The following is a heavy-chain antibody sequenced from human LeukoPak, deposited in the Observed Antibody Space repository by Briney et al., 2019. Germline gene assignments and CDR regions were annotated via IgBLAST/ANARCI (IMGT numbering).Heavy chain of an antibody. J-gene: IGHJ4*02. CDR1: GGSMSSSSYY. Sequence: ETLSLTCTVSGGSMSSSSYYWGWVRQAPGKGLEWVSSISGSSSDIYYADSVKGRFTISRDNSKNSLYLQMKSLRAEDTALYYCARRGYYDYSGFDYWGQGTLVTVPS. CDR2: ISGSSSDI. D-gene: IGHD3-22*01. V-gene: IGHV3-21*01. CDR3: ARRGYYDYSGFDY.